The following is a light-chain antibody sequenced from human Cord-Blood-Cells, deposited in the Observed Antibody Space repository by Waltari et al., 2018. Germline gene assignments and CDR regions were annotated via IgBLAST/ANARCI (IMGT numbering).Light chain of an antibody. J-gene: IGKJ2*01. CDR3: QQYNSNSYT. Sequence: DIQMTQSPSTLSASVGDRVTITCRASQSISSWLAWYQQKPGKAPKLLIYDASSLESGVPSRFSVSGSVTEFTLTISSLQPDDFATYYCQQYNSNSYTFGQGTKLEIK. CDR1: QSISSW. V-gene: IGKV1-5*01. CDR2: DAS.